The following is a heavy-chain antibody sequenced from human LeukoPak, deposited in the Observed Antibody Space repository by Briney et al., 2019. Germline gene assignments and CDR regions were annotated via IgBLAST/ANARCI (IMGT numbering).Heavy chain of an antibody. CDR2: IYYSGST. D-gene: IGHD1-26*01. CDR3: ARVLGKWELQFYDAFDF. CDR1: GYSISSGYY. J-gene: IGHJ3*01. Sequence: PSETLSLTCTVSGYSISSGYYWGWIRQPPGKGLEWIGSIYYSGSTYYNPSLKSRVTISVDTSKNQFSLKLSSVTAADTAIYYCARVLGKWELQFYDAFDFWGQGTMVTVSS. V-gene: IGHV4-38-2*02.